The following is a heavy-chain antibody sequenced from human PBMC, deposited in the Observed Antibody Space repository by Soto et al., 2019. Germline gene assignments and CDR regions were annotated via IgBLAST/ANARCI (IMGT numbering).Heavy chain of an antibody. V-gene: IGHV3-48*01. CDR1: GFTFSSYS. Sequence: PGGSLRLSCAASGFTFSSYSMNWVRQAPGKGLEWVSCISSSSITTHYADSVKGRFTVSRDNAKNTLYLQMNSLRAEDTAVYNCAKEPVGPDWYFDLWGRGTLVTVSS. CDR3: AKEPVGPDWYFDL. CDR2: ISSSSITT. J-gene: IGHJ2*01.